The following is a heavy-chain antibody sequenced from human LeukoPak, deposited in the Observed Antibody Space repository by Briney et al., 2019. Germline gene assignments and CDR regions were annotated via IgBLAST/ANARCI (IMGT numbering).Heavy chain of an antibody. J-gene: IGHJ4*02. CDR1: GGSIRSSYYY. V-gene: IGHV4-30-4*01. CDR2: FYYSGST. CDR3: ARAAAAAAGTGYY. D-gene: IGHD6-13*01. Sequence: PSETLSLTCTVSGGSIRSSYYYWSWIRQPPGTGLEWIGYFYYSGSTYYNPSLKSRVSISVDTSKNQFSLKLTSVTAADTAVYYCARAAAAAAGTGYYWGQGTLVTVSS.